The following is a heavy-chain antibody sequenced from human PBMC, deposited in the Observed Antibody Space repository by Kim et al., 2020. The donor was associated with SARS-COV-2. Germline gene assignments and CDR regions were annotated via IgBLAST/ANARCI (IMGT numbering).Heavy chain of an antibody. CDR3: NGVLDFDY. V-gene: IGHV3-74*01. D-gene: IGHD2-8*01. J-gene: IGHJ4*02. Sequence: GGSLRLSCAASGFTFSSYWMHWVRQAPGKGLVWVSHINSDGSDTTYADSVRGRFTISRDNAKNTLYLQMNSLRAEDTAVYYCNGVLDFDYWGQGTLVTVSS. CDR1: GFTFSSYW. CDR2: INSDGSDT.